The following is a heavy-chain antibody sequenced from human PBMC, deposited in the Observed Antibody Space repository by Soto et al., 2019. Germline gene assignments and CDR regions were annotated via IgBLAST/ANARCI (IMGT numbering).Heavy chain of an antibody. V-gene: IGHV3-30-3*01. J-gene: IGHJ4*02. Sequence: QVQLVESGGGVVQPGRSLRLSCAASGFTFSSYAMHWVRQAPGKGLEWVAVISYDGSNKYYADSVKGRFTISRDNSKNTLYLQMNSLRAEDTAVYYCARGSLYYDFWSGYFILDYWGQGTLVTVSS. D-gene: IGHD3-3*01. CDR2: ISYDGSNK. CDR1: GFTFSSYA. CDR3: ARGSLYYDFWSGYFILDY.